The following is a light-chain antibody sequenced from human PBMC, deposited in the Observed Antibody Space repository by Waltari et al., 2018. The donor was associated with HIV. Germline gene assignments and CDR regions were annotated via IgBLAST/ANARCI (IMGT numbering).Light chain of an antibody. CDR3: SSHAGSKVV. V-gene: IGLV2-8*01. Sequence: QSALTQPPSASGSPGQSVPLSCPGTSSDVGGYNYVSWPQQHPGKAPKSMIYDVIKRPSGVPDRFSGSKSGNTASLTVSGLQPEDEADYYCSSHAGSKVVFGGGTRLTVL. CDR2: DVI. CDR1: SSDVGGYNY. J-gene: IGLJ2*01.